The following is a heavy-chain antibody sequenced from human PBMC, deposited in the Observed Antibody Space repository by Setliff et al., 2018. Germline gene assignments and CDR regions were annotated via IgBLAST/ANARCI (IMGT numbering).Heavy chain of an antibody. CDR2: IYTSGST. D-gene: IGHD3-9*01. CDR1: GGSISNYY. J-gene: IGHJ4*02. Sequence: SSETLSLTCTVSGGSISNYYWTWIRQPPGKGLDWIGYIYTSGSTNYNPSPKSRATISRYTSSNQFSLKLFSVTAADTAVYYCAHSTTFDLHHDYWGQGALVTVSS. V-gene: IGHV4-4*08. CDR3: AHSTTFDLHHDY.